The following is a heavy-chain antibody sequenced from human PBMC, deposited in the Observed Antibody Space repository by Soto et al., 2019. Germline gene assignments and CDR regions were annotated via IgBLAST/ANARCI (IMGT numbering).Heavy chain of an antibody. J-gene: IGHJ4*02. Sequence: LILSCSVSSVTFSIYDMTWVRHAPGKGLEWVSYISSSSSTIYYADFVEGRFTISRDNSMNSVYLQMNSVRDEDTAVYYCASVLPYSYFVFGYWGQGNLVTVSS. CDR3: ASVLPYSYFVFGY. V-gene: IGHV3-48*03. D-gene: IGHD3-10*01. CDR2: ISSSSSTI. CDR1: SVTFSIYD.